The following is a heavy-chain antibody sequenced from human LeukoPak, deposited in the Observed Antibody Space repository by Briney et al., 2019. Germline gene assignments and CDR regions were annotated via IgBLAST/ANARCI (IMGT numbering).Heavy chain of an antibody. CDR3: AREGNVATPFDY. D-gene: IGHD5-12*01. J-gene: IGHJ4*02. V-gene: IGHV4-59*01. CDR2: IYYSGST. Sequence: KPSETLSLTCTVSGGSISSYYWSWIRQPPGKGLEWIGYIYYSGSTNYNPSLKSRVTISVDTSKNQFSLKLSSVTAADTAVYYCAREGNVATPFDYWGQGTLVTVSS. CDR1: GGSISSYY.